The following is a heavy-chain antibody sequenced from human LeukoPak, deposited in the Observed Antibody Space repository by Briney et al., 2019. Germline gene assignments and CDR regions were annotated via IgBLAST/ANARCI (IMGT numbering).Heavy chain of an antibody. CDR1: GGSFSGYY. CDR3: ARDKNYYDSSGHAGFDY. CDR2: INHSGST. Sequence: SETLSLTCAVYGGSFSGYYWSWIRQPPGKGLEWIGEINHSGSTNYNPSLKRRVTISVDTSKNQFSLKLSSVTAADTAVYYCARDKNYYDSSGHAGFDYWGQGTLVTVSS. V-gene: IGHV4-34*01. D-gene: IGHD3-22*01. J-gene: IGHJ4*02.